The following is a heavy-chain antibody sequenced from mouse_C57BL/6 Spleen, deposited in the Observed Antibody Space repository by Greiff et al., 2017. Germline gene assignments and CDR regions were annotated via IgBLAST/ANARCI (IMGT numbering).Heavy chain of an antibody. D-gene: IGHD1-1*01. V-gene: IGHV2-6-1*01. Sequence: QVQLKESGPGLVAPSQSLSITCTVSGFSLTSYGVHWVRQPPGKGLEWLVVLWSGGSTTYNSALKSRLGISTDNSKSQVFLKMNSLQTDDTAMYYGARHSTVVATHYYAMDYGGQGTSVTVSS. J-gene: IGHJ4*01. CDR2: LWSGGST. CDR3: ARHSTVVATHYYAMDY. CDR1: GFSLTSYG.